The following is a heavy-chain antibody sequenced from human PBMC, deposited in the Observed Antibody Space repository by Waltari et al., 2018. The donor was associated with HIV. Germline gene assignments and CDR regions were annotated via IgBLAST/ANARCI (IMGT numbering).Heavy chain of an antibody. J-gene: IGHJ4*02. CDR3: ARRLAAGYFDWTYYFDY. CDR1: GGSMSSRSFY. V-gene: IGHV4-39*01. CDR2: INYSGIT. D-gene: IGHD3-9*01. Sequence: QLQLQESGPGLVKPSETLSLTCNVSGGSMSSRSFYWGWIRQPPGKGLEWIGSINYSGITYYNPSLKSRLTISVDTSKNQFSLKLSSVTAADTATYYCARRLAAGYFDWTYYFDYWGQGNLVIVSS.